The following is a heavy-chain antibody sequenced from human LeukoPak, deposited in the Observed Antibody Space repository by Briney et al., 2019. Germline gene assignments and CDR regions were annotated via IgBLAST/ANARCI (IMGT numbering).Heavy chain of an antibody. D-gene: IGHD6-19*01. CDR1: GFTFSSYE. CDR2: ISSSGSTI. J-gene: IGHJ4*02. V-gene: IGHV3-48*03. Sequence: GGSLRLSCAASGFTFSSYEMNWVRQAPGKGLEWVSYISSSGSTIYYADSVKGRFTISRDNAKNSLYLQMNSLRAEDTAVYYCARDQKAGPFDYWGQGTLVTVSS. CDR3: ARDQKAGPFDY.